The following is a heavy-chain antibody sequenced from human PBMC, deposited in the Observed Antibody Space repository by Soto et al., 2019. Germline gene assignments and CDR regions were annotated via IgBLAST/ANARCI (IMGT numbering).Heavy chain of an antibody. CDR3: AADARFAATIWDYYYGLDV. D-gene: IGHD5-12*01. J-gene: IGHJ6*02. V-gene: IGHV1-58*01. Sequence: ASVKVSCKASGFTFTSSAVQWVRQARGQRLEWIGWIVVGSGNTNYAQKFQERVTITRDMSTSTAYMELSSLRSEDTAVYYCAADARFAATIWDYYYGLDVWGQVTMVTVSS. CDR2: IVVGSGNT. CDR1: GFTFTSSA.